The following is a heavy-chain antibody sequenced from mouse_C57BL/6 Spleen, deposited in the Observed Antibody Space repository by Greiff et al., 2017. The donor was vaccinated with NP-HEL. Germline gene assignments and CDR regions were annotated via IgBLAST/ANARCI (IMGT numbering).Heavy chain of an antibody. J-gene: IGHJ3*01. Sequence: QVQLQQSGAELVRPGTSVKVSCKASGYAFTNYLIEWVKQRPGQGLEWIGVINPGSGGTNYNEKFKGKATLTADKSSSTAYMQLSSLTSEDSAVYFCARSGSNYDSFAYWGQGTLVTVSA. CDR2: INPGSGGT. CDR3: ARSGSNYDSFAY. D-gene: IGHD2-5*01. CDR1: GYAFTNYL. V-gene: IGHV1-54*01.